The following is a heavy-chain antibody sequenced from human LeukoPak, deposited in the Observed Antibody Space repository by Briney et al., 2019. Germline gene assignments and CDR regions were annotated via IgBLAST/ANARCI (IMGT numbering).Heavy chain of an antibody. CDR2: INHSGST. D-gene: IGHD1-26*01. V-gene: IGHV4-34*01. J-gene: IGHJ4*02. CDR3: ARVRGSDPVDY. CDR1: GGSFSGYY. Sequence: KPSETLSLTCAVYGGSFSGYYWSWIRQPPGKGLEWIGEINHSGSTNYNPSLKNRVTISVDTSKNQFSLKLSSVTAADTAVYYCARVRGSDPVDYWGQGTLVTVSS.